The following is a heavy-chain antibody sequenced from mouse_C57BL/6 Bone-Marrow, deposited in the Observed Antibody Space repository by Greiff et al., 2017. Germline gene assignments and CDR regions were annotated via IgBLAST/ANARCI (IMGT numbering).Heavy chain of an antibody. D-gene: IGHD2-4*01. CDR3: TRGCDDYPYFDY. CDR1: GYTFTDYE. CDR2: IDPGTGGT. V-gene: IGHV1-15*01. Sequence: QVQLQQSGAELVRPGASVTLSCKASGYTFTDYEMHWVKQTPVHGLEWIGAIDPGTGGTAYNQKFKGKAILTADKSSSTAYMELRSLTSEDSAVYYCTRGCDDYPYFDYWGQGTTLTVSS. J-gene: IGHJ2*01.